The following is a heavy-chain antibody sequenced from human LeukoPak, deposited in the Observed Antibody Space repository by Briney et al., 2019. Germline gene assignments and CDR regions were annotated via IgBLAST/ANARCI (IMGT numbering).Heavy chain of an antibody. D-gene: IGHD3-10*01. CDR3: ARYPHYYGSGSITDDAFDI. Sequence: SETLSLTCTVSGGSISSYYWSWIRQPPGKGLEWIGYIYYSGSTSYNPSLKSRVTVSVDTSKNQFSLKLSSVTAADTAVYYCARYPHYYGSGSITDDAFDIWGQGTMVSVSS. CDR1: GGSISSYY. CDR2: IYYSGST. J-gene: IGHJ3*02. V-gene: IGHV4-59*08.